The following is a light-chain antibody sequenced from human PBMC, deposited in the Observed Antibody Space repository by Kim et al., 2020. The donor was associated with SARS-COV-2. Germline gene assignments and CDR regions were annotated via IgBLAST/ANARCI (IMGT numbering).Light chain of an antibody. CDR1: QFISHY. CDR3: QKYDGAPWT. CDR2: DAS. V-gene: IGKV1-27*01. Sequence: ASVGDRVTITCRTSQFISHYFAWYQQKQGKVPQLLIYDASTLQPGVPSRFSGTASGTEFTLTINSLQPEDVATYYCQKYDGAPWTFGQGTKVDIK. J-gene: IGKJ1*01.